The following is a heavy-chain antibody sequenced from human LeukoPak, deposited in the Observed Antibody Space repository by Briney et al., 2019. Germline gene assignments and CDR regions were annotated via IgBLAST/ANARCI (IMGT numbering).Heavy chain of an antibody. CDR1: GGSISSGSYY. CDR2: IFASGSS. CDR3: ARDSRGGYYYFDY. Sequence: SETLSLTCTVSGGSISSGSYYWSWIRQPAGKGLEWIGRIFASGSSNYNPSLKGRVTISVDTSKNQFSLKLTSVTAADTAVYYCARDSRGGYYYFDYWGQGTLVTVSS. J-gene: IGHJ4*02. D-gene: IGHD5-12*01. V-gene: IGHV4-61*02.